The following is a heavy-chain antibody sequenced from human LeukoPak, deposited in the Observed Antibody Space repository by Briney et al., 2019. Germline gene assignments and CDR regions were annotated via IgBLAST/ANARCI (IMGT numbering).Heavy chain of an antibody. CDR2: ISGSGTGGRT. CDR1: GFTFITYA. V-gene: IGHV3-23*01. Sequence: GGSLRLSCAASGFTFITYAMSWVRQAPGKGLEWVSGISGSGTGGRTYYAYSVKGRFTISRDNSKNTLYLQMNSLRAEDTAVYYCAKAGSIRFDYWGQGTLVTVSS. J-gene: IGHJ4*02. CDR3: AKAGSIRFDY. D-gene: IGHD1-26*01.